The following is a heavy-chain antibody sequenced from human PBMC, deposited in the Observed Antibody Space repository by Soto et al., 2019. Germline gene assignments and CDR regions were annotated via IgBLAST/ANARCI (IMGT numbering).Heavy chain of an antibody. CDR2: VYRTGST. J-gene: IGHJ4*02. D-gene: IGHD6-13*01. Sequence: QVQLQESGPGLVKPSGTLSLTCAVSGGSISTSNWWSWVRQPPGKGLEWIGEVYRTGSTNYNPSRESRLTISVAKSKTLFSLKLPSVPAADTAVYYCARARATIAAAAIFDCWGQGTLVTVSS. CDR1: GGSISTSNW. CDR3: ARARATIAAAAIFDC. V-gene: IGHV4-4*02.